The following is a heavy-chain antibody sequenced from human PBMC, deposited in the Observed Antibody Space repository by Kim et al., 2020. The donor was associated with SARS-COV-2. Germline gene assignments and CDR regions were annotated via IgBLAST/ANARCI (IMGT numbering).Heavy chain of an antibody. Sequence: TANYAQKFQGRVTITADESTSTAYMELSSLRSEDTAVYYCAAPRFHYFDPWGQGTLVTVSS. V-gene: IGHV1-69*01. CDR3: AAPRFHYFDP. D-gene: IGHD2-21*01. CDR2: TA. J-gene: IGHJ5*02.